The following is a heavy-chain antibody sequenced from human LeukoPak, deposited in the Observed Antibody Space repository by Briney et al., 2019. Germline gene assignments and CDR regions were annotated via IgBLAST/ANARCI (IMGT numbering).Heavy chain of an antibody. CDR2: ISGSGDST. Sequence: PGGPLRLSCAASGFTFSSYAMSWVRQAPGKGLEWVSGISGSGDSTYYADSVKGRFTISRDNSKNTVDLQMNSLRAEDTAIYYCAKEPSCSGGNCYYFDNWGQGTLVTVSS. J-gene: IGHJ4*02. V-gene: IGHV3-23*01. CDR1: GFTFSSYA. D-gene: IGHD2-15*01. CDR3: AKEPSCSGGNCYYFDN.